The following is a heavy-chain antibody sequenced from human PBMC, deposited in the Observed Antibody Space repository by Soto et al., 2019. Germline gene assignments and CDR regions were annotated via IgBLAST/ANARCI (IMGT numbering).Heavy chain of an antibody. D-gene: IGHD3-22*01. CDR3: ARPKYYYDSSGFPFDP. Sequence: ASVKVSCKASGYTFTSYDINWVRQATGQGLEWMGWMNPNSGNTGYAQKFQGRVTMTRNTSISTAYMELSSLRSEDTAVYYCARPKYYYDSSGFPFDPWAREPWSPSPQ. CDR2: MNPNSGNT. J-gene: IGHJ5*02. V-gene: IGHV1-8*01. CDR1: GYTFTSYD.